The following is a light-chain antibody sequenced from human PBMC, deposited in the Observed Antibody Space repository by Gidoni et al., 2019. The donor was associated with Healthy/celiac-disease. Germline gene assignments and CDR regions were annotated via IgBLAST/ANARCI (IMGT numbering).Light chain of an antibody. CDR3: QQSYSLFT. CDR2: AAS. CDR1: HSISSY. V-gene: IGKV1-39*01. Sequence: DLQMTQSPSSLYASVGDRVTITRRASHSISSYLNWYQQKPGKATKLLIYAASSLKSGVPSRFSGSGSGTDFTLTISILQPEDFATYFCQQSYSLFTFGPGTKVDIK. J-gene: IGKJ3*01.